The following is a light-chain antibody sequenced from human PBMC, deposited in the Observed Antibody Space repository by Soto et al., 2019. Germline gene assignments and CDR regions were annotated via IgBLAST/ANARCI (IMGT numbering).Light chain of an antibody. V-gene: IGKV2-30*02. CDR3: MQGTHWPYT. CDR1: QGLLHSNGDTF. J-gene: IGKJ2*01. Sequence: DVVMTQSPLSLPVTLGQPASISCRSSQGLLHSNGDTFLSWFQQRPGQSPRRLIYQVSNRDSGVPDRLSGSGSGTDFTLTISRVEAKDVGIYYCMQGTHWPYTFGQGTKLEI. CDR2: QVS.